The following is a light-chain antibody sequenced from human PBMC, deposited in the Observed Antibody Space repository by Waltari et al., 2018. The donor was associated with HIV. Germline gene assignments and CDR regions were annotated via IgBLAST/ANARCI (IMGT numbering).Light chain of an antibody. Sequence: DIQMTQIPSFLSASVGDRVTITCRASQTVDRWLAWYQQKPGHAPKLLIYKASSLESGVPSRFSGSGSGTEFTLTINSLQPDDFATYYCQQYSTYACTFGQGTKLDIK. CDR2: KAS. CDR1: QTVDRW. CDR3: QQYSTYACT. J-gene: IGKJ2*02. V-gene: IGKV1-5*03.